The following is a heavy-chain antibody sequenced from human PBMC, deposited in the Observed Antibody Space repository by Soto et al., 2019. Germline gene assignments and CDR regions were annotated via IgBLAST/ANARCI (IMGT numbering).Heavy chain of an antibody. CDR1: GFTFNNYA. D-gene: IGHD3-10*01. CDR2: ISGGGDTT. CDR3: AKGRGGSGSLTPRVDF. V-gene: IGHV3-23*01. J-gene: IGHJ4*02. Sequence: EVQLLESGGGLVQPGGSLRLSCAASGFTFNNYAMTWVRQAPGKGLEWVSAISGGGDTTSYADSVKGRFTVSRDGSNNTLYLQMSSLRAEDTALYYCAKGRGGSGSLTPRVDFWGQGTLDTVSS.